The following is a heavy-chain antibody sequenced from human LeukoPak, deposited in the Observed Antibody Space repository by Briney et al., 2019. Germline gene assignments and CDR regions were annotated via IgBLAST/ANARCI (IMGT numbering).Heavy chain of an antibody. V-gene: IGHV3-23*01. CDR3: ARGDYFDY. CDR2: ISSSGGST. Sequence: GGSLRLSCVASGFTFSSYAMSWVRQAPGKGLEWVSAISSSGGSTYYADSVKGRFTISRDNAKNSLYLQMNSLRAEDTAVYYCARGDYFDYWGQGTLVTVSS. J-gene: IGHJ4*02. CDR1: GFTFSSYA.